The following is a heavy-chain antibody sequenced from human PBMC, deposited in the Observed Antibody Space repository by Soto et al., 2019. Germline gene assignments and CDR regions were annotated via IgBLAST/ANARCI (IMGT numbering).Heavy chain of an antibody. CDR2: IYYSGST. Sequence: PAETLSLTCTVSGGSISSGGYYWSWIRQHPGKGLEWIGYIYYSGSTYYNPSPKSRVTISVDTSKNQFSLKLSSVTAADTAVYYCARDRAKWKDYYYYGMDVWGQGTTVTVSS. V-gene: IGHV4-31*03. CDR1: GGSISSGGYY. J-gene: IGHJ6*02. D-gene: IGHD1-20*01. CDR3: ARDRAKWKDYYYYGMDV.